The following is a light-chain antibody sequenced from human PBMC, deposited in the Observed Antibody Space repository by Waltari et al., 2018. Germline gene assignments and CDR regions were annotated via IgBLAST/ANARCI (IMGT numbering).Light chain of an antibody. J-gene: IGLJ3*02. CDR1: SSNIGTGYE. CDR3: QSYDSRLRAWV. CDR2: GKS. Sequence: QSVLTQPPSVSGAPGQRVTISCTGSSSNIGTGYEFNWYRHLPETAPKLLIYGKSNRPSGVPDRFSASKSGASASLAITGLQAEDEADYYCQSYDSRLRAWVFGGGTQLTVL. V-gene: IGLV1-40*01.